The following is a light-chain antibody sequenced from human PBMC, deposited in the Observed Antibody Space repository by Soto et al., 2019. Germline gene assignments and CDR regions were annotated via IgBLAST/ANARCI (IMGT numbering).Light chain of an antibody. Sequence: QSALTQPPSASGSPGQSVTISCTGTSSDIGGYNYVSWYQQHPGKVPKLMIYEVSKRPSGVPDRFFGSKSANTASLTVSGLQPEDEADYYCSSYAGSNNFVVFGGGTKLTVL. J-gene: IGLJ2*01. CDR2: EVS. CDR1: SSDIGGYNY. CDR3: SSYAGSNNFVV. V-gene: IGLV2-8*01.